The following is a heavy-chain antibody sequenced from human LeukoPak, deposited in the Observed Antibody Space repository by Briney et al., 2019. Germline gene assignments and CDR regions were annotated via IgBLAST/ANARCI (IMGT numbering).Heavy chain of an antibody. CDR2: ISYSGST. Sequence: SQTLSLTCTVSSGSITRSIYYWGWIRQPPGQGLEWIGTISYSGSTYYSPCAKSRVTISIDPSKNQFSLRVTSVSAADTGVYYCARTLAATSNGFDFWGQGKMVTVSS. D-gene: IGHD2-8*01. CDR3: ARTLAATSNGFDF. J-gene: IGHJ3*01. V-gene: IGHV4-39*01. CDR1: SGSITRSIYY.